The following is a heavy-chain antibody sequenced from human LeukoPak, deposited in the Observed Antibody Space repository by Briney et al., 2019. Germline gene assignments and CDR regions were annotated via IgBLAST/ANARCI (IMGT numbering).Heavy chain of an antibody. CDR1: GFTFSSYW. CDR3: ARDGRGYCGGDCFLSWFDP. Sequence: GGSLRLSCAASGFTFSSYWMSWVRQAPGKGLEWVANIKQDGSEKYHVDSVKGRFTISRDNAKNSLYLQMSSLRAEDTAVYYCARDGRGYCGGDCFLSWFDPWGQGTLVTVSS. D-gene: IGHD2-21*02. V-gene: IGHV3-7*01. CDR2: IKQDGSEK. J-gene: IGHJ5*02.